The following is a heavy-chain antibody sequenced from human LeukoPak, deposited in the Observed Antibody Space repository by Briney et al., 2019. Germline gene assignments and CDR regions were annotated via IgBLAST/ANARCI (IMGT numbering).Heavy chain of an antibody. CDR2: IIPIFGTA. J-gene: IGHJ5*02. CDR3: ARDVVEWEPNNWFDP. V-gene: IGHV1-69*13. CDR1: GGTFSSYA. Sequence: EASVKVSCKASGGTFSSYAISWVRQAPGQGHEWMGGIIPIFGTANYAQKFQGRVTITADESTSTAYMELSSLRSEDTAVYYCARDVVEWEPNNWFDPWGQGTLVTVSS. D-gene: IGHD1-26*01.